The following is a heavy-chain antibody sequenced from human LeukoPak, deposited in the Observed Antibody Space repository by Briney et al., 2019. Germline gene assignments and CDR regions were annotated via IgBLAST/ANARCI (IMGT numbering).Heavy chain of an antibody. J-gene: IGHJ4*02. CDR1: GGSISSYY. CDR2: IYYSGST. V-gene: IGHV4-59*01. CDR3: ARSAGYYFDY. Sequence: SETLSLTCTASGGSISSYYWSWIRQPPGKGLEWIGYIYYSGSTNYYPSLKSRVTVSVDTSKNQFSLKLSSVTAADTAVYYCARSAGYYFDYWGQGTLVTVSS. D-gene: IGHD1-14*01.